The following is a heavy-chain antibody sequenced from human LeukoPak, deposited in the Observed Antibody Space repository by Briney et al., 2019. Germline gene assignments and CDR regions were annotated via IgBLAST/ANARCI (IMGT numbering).Heavy chain of an antibody. CDR3: ARNWGWGDAFDI. CDR2: MYYSGST. V-gene: IGHV4-59*01. CDR1: GGSISSYY. J-gene: IGHJ3*02. D-gene: IGHD7-27*01. Sequence: SETLSLTCTVSGGSISSYYWSWIRQPPGKGLEWIGYMYYSGSTNYNPSLKSRVTTSVDTSKNQFSLKLSSVTAADTAVYYCARNWGWGDAFDIWGQGTMVTVSS.